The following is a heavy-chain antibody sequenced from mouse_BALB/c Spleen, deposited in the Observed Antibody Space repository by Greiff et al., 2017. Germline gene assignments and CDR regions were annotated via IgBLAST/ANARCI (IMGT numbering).Heavy chain of an antibody. CDR2: IDPENGDT. J-gene: IGHJ3*01. CDR1: GFNIKDYY. V-gene: IGHV14-4*02. Sequence: VQLQQSGAELVRSGVSVKLSCTASGFNIKDYYMHWVKQRPEQGLEWIGWIDPENGDTEYAPKFQGKATMTADTSSNTAYLQLSSLTSEDTAVYYCNGAGRFAYWGQGTLVTVSA. CDR3: NGAGRFAY.